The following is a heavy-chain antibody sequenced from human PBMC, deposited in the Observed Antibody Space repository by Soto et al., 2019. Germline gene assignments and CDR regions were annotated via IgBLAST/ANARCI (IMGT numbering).Heavy chain of an antibody. Sequence: SVKVSCKASGGTFSSYAISWVRQAPGQGLEWMGGIIPIFGTANYAQKFQGRVTITADESTSTAYMELSSLRSEDTAVYYCARGVLTGYYNYPDYYYYYGMDVWGQGTTVTVSS. D-gene: IGHD3-9*01. CDR2: IIPIFGTA. V-gene: IGHV1-69*13. J-gene: IGHJ6*02. CDR1: GGTFSSYA. CDR3: ARGVLTGYYNYPDYYYYYGMDV.